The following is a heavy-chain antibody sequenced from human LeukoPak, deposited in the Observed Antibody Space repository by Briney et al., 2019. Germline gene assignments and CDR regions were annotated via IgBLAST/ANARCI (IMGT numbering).Heavy chain of an antibody. CDR2: IKQDGSEK. Sequence: GGSLRLSCAASGFTFSSYWMSWVRQAPGKGLEWVANIKQDGSEKYYVDSVEGRFTISRDNAKNSLYLQMNSLRAEDTAVYYCARSARYYYGSGSYYRGPSNWFDPWGQGTLVTVSS. CDR3: ARSARYYYGSGSYYRGPSNWFDP. D-gene: IGHD3-10*01. V-gene: IGHV3-7*01. CDR1: GFTFSSYW. J-gene: IGHJ5*02.